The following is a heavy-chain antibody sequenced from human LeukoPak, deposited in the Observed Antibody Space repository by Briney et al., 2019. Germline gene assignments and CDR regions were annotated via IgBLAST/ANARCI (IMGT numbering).Heavy chain of an antibody. D-gene: IGHD6-6*01. CDR1: GGSFSGYY. Sequence: SETLSLTCAVYGGSFSGYYWIWIRQPPGKGLEWIGEINHSGSTNYNPPLKSRVTISVDTSKNQFSLKLSSVTAADTAVYYCARLGSSSSNWGQGTLVTVSS. V-gene: IGHV4-34*01. CDR3: ARLGSSSSN. J-gene: IGHJ4*02. CDR2: INHSGST.